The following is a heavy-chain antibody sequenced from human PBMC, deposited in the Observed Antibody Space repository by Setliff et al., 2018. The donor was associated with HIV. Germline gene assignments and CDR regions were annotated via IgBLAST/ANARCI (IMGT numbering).Heavy chain of an antibody. CDR2: INTNTGNP. Sequence: GASVKVSCKASGYTFTSYAMHWVRQAPGQGLEWMGWINTNTGNPTYAQGFTGRFVFPLDTSVSTAYREISSLTAEDTAGYYCTRDHTPPPNYDLWGGPDAFDIWGQGTMVTVSS. CDR3: TRDHTPPPNYDLWGGPDAFDI. J-gene: IGHJ3*02. CDR1: GYTFTSYA. V-gene: IGHV7-4-1*02. D-gene: IGHD3-3*01.